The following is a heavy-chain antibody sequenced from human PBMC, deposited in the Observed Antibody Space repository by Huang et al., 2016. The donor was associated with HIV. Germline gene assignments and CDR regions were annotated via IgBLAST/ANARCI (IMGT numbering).Heavy chain of an antibody. CDR1: GFTFSGSA. CDR2: IRSKANSYAT. CDR3: TRLTMIGDGDY. Sequence: EVQLVESGGGLVQPGGSLKLSCAASGFTFSGSAMHWVRQASGEGLEWVVRIRSKANSYATAYAASVKGRFTISRDDSKNTAYLQMNSLKTEDTAVYYCTRLTMIGDGDYWGQGTLVTVSS. D-gene: IGHD3-22*01. V-gene: IGHV3-73*01. J-gene: IGHJ4*02.